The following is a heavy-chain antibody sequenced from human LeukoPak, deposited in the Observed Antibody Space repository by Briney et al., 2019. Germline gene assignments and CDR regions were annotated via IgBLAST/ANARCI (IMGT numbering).Heavy chain of an antibody. CDR1: GASFSGYY. J-gene: IGHJ4*02. D-gene: IGHD1-7*01. CDR3: ARHVNYDPFDY. V-gene: IGHV4-34*01. Sequence: SETLSLTCAVYGASFSGYYWSWVRQPPGKGLEWIGEINHSGSTNYNPSLKSRVTMSVDTSKNQFSLRLSSVTAADTAVYYCARHVNYDPFDYWGQGTLVTVSS. CDR2: INHSGST.